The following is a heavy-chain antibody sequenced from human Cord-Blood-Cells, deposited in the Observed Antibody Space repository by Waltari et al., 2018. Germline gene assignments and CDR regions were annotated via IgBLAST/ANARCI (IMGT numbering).Heavy chain of an antibody. CDR1: GFSLSNARMG. Sequence: QVTLKESGPVLVKPTETLTLTCTVSGFSLSNARMGVSWIRQPPGKALEWLAHLFSNDEKSYSTSLKSRLTISKDTSKSQVVLTMTNMDPVDTATYYCARITTWNWNYYFDYWGQGTLVTVSS. V-gene: IGHV2-26*01. J-gene: IGHJ4*02. CDR3: ARITTWNWNYYFDY. CDR2: LFSNDEK. D-gene: IGHD1-7*01.